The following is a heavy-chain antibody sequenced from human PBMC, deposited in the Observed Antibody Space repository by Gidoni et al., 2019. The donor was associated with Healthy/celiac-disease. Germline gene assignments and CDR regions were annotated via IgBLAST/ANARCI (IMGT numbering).Heavy chain of an antibody. CDR1: GTTFRSYA. J-gene: IGHJ4*02. V-gene: IGHV1-69*09. CDR2: IIPILGIA. D-gene: IGHD1-26*01. Sequence: QVQLVQSGAEVKKPGSSVKVSCKASGTTFRSYAISWVRQAPGQGLEWMGRIIPILGIANYAQKFQGRVTITADKSTSTAYMELSSLRSEDTAVYYCARVGIVGATELWYFDYWGQGTLVTVSS. CDR3: ARVGIVGATELWYFDY.